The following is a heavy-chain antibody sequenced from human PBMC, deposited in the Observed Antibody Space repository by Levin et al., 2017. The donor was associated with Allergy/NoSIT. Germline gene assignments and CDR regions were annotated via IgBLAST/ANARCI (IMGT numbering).Heavy chain of an antibody. CDR1: EFTFSNYA. V-gene: IGHV3-23*01. CDR3: ARLPGGGSAFDI. Sequence: GGSLRLSCAASEFTFSNYAMSWVRQAPGKGLEWVSAIGGSGGITYYADSVKGRFTISRDNSKNTLYLQMNSLRAEDTALYYCARLPGGGSAFDIWGQGTMVTVSS. J-gene: IGHJ3*02. D-gene: IGHD5-12*01. CDR2: IGGSGGIT.